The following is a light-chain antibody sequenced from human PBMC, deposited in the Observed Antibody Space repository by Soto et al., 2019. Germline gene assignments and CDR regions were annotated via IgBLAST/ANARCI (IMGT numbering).Light chain of an antibody. Sequence: DIQMTQSPSSLSASVGDRVTITCQASQDISNYLNWYQQKPGKAPKLLIYDASNLETGVPSRYSGSGSGTHFTFTISSLQTEDIATYYFQQYDNLPPYTFGQGTQLQIK. V-gene: IGKV1-33*01. CDR2: DAS. J-gene: IGKJ2*01. CDR3: QQYDNLPPYT. CDR1: QDISNY.